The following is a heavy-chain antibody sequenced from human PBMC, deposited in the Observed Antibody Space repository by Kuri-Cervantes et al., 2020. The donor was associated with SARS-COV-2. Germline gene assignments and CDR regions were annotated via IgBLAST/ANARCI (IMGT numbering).Heavy chain of an antibody. D-gene: IGHD4-11*01. Sequence: SETLSLTCAVYGGSFSGYYWSWIRQPPGKGLEWMGEINHSGSTNYNPSLKSRVTITVDTSKNQFSLKLSSVTAADTAVYYCARRLPYYFDYWGQGTLVTVSS. V-gene: IGHV4-34*01. J-gene: IGHJ4*02. CDR1: GGSFSGYY. CDR3: ARRLPYYFDY. CDR2: INHSGST.